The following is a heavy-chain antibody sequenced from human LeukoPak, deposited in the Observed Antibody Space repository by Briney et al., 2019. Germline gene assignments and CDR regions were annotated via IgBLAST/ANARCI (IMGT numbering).Heavy chain of an antibody. CDR2: IKQDGSEK. CDR3: ARGDTYYDFWSGYLYYYFDY. Sequence: GGSLRLSCAASGFTFSSYWMSWVRQAPGKGLEWVANIKQDGSEKYYVDSVKGRFTISRDNAKNSLYLQMNSLRAEDTAVYYCARGDTYYDFWSGYLYYYFDYWGQGTLVTVSS. D-gene: IGHD3-3*01. J-gene: IGHJ4*02. CDR1: GFTFSSYW. V-gene: IGHV3-7*04.